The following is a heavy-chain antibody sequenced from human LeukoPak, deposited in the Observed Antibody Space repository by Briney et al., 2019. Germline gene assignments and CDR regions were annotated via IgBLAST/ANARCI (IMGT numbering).Heavy chain of an antibody. Sequence: AGGSLRLSCAASGFTFSSYEMNWVRQAPGKGLEWVSYISSSGSTIYYADSVKGRFTISRDSAKNSLYLQMNSLRAEDTAVYYCARRGQWPGLHYYYGMDVWGKGTTVTVSS. CDR3: ARRGQWPGLHYYYGMDV. D-gene: IGHD6-19*01. J-gene: IGHJ6*04. CDR2: ISSSGSTI. V-gene: IGHV3-48*03. CDR1: GFTFSSYE.